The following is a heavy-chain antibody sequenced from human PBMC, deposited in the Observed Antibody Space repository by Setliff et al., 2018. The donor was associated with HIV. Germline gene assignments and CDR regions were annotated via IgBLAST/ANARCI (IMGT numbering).Heavy chain of an antibody. CDR2: FDPEDGET. J-gene: IGHJ1*01. CDR3: ATDPGYSSTWYPESFQH. D-gene: IGHD6-13*01. CDR1: GYTLTELS. Sequence: ASVKVSCKISGYTLTELSIHRVRQAPGKGLEWMANFDPEDGETFYAQKFQGRLTMTEDTSTDTAYMELSSLRSDDTAMYYCATDPGYSSTWYPESFQHWGQGTVVTVSS. V-gene: IGHV1-24*01.